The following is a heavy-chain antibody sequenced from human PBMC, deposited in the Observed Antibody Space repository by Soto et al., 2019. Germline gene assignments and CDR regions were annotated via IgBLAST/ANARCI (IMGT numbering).Heavy chain of an antibody. CDR1: GYSFTNCW. CDR2: IYPGDSDT. Sequence: ESLKISCKGSGYSFTNCWIGWVRQMPGKGLEWMGIIYPGDSDTRYSPSFQGQVTISADKSISTAYLQWSSLKASDTAIYYCASLGPTADNWLDPWGQGTLVTVSS. D-gene: IGHD2-2*01. J-gene: IGHJ5*02. CDR3: ASLGPTADNWLDP. V-gene: IGHV5-51*01.